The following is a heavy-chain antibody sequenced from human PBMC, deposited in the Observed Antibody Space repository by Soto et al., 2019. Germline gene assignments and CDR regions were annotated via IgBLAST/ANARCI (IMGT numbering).Heavy chain of an antibody. J-gene: IGHJ6*02. CDR3: ARVTGRYYYGMDV. V-gene: IGHV4-4*02. CDR2: IYHSGST. CDR1: GGSVSSSNW. Sequence: PSETLSLNCAVSGGSVSSSNWWSWVRQPSGKGLEWIGEIYHSGSTNYNPPLKSRVTISVDKSKNQFSLKLSSVTAADTAVYYCARVTGRYYYGMDVWGQGTTLTVSS.